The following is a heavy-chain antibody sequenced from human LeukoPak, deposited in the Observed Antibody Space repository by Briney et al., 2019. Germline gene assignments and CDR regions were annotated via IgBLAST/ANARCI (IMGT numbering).Heavy chain of an antibody. D-gene: IGHD3-9*01. Sequence: GGSLRLSCAASGFTFSSYCMHWVRQAPGKGLEWVAFIRYDGSNKYYADSVKGRFTISRDNSKSTLYLQMNSLRAEDTAVYYCAKDGFPFDILTGYYGQFVYWRQGTLLTVPS. CDR3: AKDGFPFDILTGYYGQFVY. CDR1: GFTFSSYC. V-gene: IGHV3-30*02. J-gene: IGHJ4*02. CDR2: IRYDGSNK.